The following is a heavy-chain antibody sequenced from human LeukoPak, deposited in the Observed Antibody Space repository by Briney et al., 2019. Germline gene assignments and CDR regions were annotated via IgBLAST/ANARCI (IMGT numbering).Heavy chain of an antibody. CDR3: AAQYSGYVRLDY. D-gene: IGHD5-12*01. J-gene: IGHJ4*02. CDR2: ISHSGST. V-gene: IGHV4-34*01. Sequence: SETLSLTCAVYGGSFSDYYWSWIRQPPGKGLEWIGEISHSGSTNYNPSLKSRVTMSVDTSKNQFSLKLTSVTAADTAVYYCAAQYSGYVRLDYWGQGTLVTVSS. CDR1: GGSFSDYY.